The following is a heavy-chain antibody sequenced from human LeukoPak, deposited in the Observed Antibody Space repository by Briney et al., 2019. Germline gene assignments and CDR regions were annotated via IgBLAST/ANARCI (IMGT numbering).Heavy chain of an antibody. Sequence: ASVKVSCKASGYTFAAYYIHWVRQAPGQGLEWIGWINPNSGGTNYAQKFQGRVTMTRDPSISTAYMELSRLTSDGTTVYFCAKDAGTSGWFDSWGQGTLVTVSS. V-gene: IGHV1-2*02. J-gene: IGHJ5*01. D-gene: IGHD6-19*01. CDR2: INPNSGGT. CDR1: GYTFAAYY. CDR3: AKDAGTSGWFDS.